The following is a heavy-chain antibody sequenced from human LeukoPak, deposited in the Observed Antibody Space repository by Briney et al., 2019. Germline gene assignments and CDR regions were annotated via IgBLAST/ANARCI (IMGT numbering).Heavy chain of an antibody. J-gene: IGHJ3*02. CDR2: ISGSGGST. CDR3: AKDPSWKAAAGPDAFDI. Sequence: PGGSLRLSCAASGFTFSSYAMSWVRQAPGKGLEWVSAISGSGGSTYYADSVKGRFTISRDNSKNTLYLQMNSLRAEDTAVYYCAKDPSWKAAAGPDAFDIWGQGTMVTVSS. D-gene: IGHD6-13*01. V-gene: IGHV3-23*01. CDR1: GFTFSSYA.